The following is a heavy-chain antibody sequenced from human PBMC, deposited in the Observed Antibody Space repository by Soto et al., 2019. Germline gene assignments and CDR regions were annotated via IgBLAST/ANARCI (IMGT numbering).Heavy chain of an antibody. J-gene: IGHJ6*02. CDR1: GGSVSSGSYY. D-gene: IGHD1-7*01. CDR3: ARDRFAGTTGGYYYYGMDV. Sequence: PSETLSLTCTVSGGSVSSGSYYWSWIRQPPGKGLEWIGYIYYSGSTNYNPSLKSRVTISVDTSKNQFSLKLSSVTAADTAVYYCARDRFAGTTGGYYYYGMDVWGQGTTVTVSS. V-gene: IGHV4-61*01. CDR2: IYYSGST.